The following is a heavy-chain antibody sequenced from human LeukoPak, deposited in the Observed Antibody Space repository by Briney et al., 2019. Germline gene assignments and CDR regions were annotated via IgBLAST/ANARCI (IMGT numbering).Heavy chain of an antibody. D-gene: IGHD3-22*01. CDR3: ASRARGTYYYDSSGYYWTD. CDR2: INHSGST. V-gene: IGHV4-34*01. CDR1: SGSFSGYY. Sequence: PSETLSLTCAVYSGSFSGYYWSWIRQPPGKGLEWIGEINHSGSTNYNPSLKSRVTISVDTSKNQFSLKLSSVTAADTAVYYCASRARGTYYYDSSGYYWTDWGQGTLVTVSS. J-gene: IGHJ4*02.